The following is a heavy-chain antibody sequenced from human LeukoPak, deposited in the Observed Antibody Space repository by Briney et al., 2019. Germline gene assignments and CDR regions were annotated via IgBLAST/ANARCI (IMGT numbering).Heavy chain of an antibody. CDR2: IYYSGST. Sequence: PSETLSLTCTVSGGSISSGGYYWSWIRQHPGKGLEWIGYIYYSGSTYYNPPLKSRVTISVDTPKNQFSLKLSSVTAADTAVYYCARVSSPYSGSYSAYYFDYWGQGTLVTVSS. J-gene: IGHJ4*02. CDR3: ARVSSPYSGSYSAYYFDY. CDR1: GGSISSGGYY. D-gene: IGHD1-26*01. V-gene: IGHV4-31*03.